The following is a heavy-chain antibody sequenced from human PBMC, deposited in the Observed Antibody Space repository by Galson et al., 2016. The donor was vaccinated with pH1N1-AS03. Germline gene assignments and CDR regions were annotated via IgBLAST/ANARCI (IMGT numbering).Heavy chain of an antibody. CDR3: ARQKYCSGGSCFLYYDAFDM. CDR2: IWPADSDT. CDR1: GYIFSSYW. J-gene: IGHJ3*02. D-gene: IGHD2-15*01. V-gene: IGHV5-51*01. Sequence: QSGAEVKKPGESLKISCQASGYIFSSYWIGWVRQRPGKGLEWMGIIWPADSDTKYSPSFQGQVTISVDTSLNTAYLQWSSLEASDTAMYFCARQKYCSGGSCFLYYDAFDMWGQGTLVIVSS.